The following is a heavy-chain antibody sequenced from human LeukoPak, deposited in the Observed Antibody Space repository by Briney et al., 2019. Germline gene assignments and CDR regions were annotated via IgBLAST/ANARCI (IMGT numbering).Heavy chain of an antibody. J-gene: IGHJ5*02. CDR2: MSPNSGNT. D-gene: IGHD3-10*01. V-gene: IGHV1-8*01. Sequence: GASVKVSCKASGYTFTSYDINWVRQATGQGLEWMGWMSPNSGNTGYAQKFQGRVTMTRNTSISTAYMELSSLRSEDTAVYYCARRGPYYYGSGSFKMIWFDPWGQGTLVTVSS. CDR3: ARRGPYYYGSGSFKMIWFDP. CDR1: GYTFTSYD.